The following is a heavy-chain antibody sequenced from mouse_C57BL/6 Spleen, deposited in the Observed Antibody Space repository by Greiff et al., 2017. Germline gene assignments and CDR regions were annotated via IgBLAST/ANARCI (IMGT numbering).Heavy chain of an antibody. D-gene: IGHD2-5*01. CDR2: ISDGGSYT. CDR3: ARGGDSNKIYYAMDD. V-gene: IGHV5-4*01. CDR1: GFTFSSYA. J-gene: IGHJ4*01. Sequence: EVQRVESGGGLVKPGGSLKLSCAASGFTFSSYAMSWVRQTPEKRLEWVATISDGGSYTYYPDNVKGRFTISRDNAKNNLYLQMSHLKSEDTAMYYCARGGDSNKIYYAMDDWGQGTSVTVSS.